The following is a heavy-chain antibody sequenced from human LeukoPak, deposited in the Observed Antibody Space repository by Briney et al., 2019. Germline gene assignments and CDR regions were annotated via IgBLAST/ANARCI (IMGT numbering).Heavy chain of an antibody. V-gene: IGHV1-46*01. D-gene: IGHD3-22*01. CDR2: INPSGGST. Sequence: ASVKVSCKASGYTFTSYYMHWVRQAPGQGLEWMGIINPSGGSTSYAQKFQGRVTITRNTSISTAYMELSSLRSEDTAVYYCARASYYGGAFDIWGQGTMVTVSS. CDR3: ARASYYGGAFDI. CDR1: GYTFTSYY. J-gene: IGHJ3*02.